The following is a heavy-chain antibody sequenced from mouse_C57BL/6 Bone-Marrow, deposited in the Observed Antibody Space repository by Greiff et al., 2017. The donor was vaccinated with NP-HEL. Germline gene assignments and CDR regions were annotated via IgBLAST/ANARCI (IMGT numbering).Heavy chain of an antibody. V-gene: IGHV1-74*01. D-gene: IGHD1-1*01. CDR1: GYTFTSYW. J-gene: IGHJ2*01. Sequence: VKLQHPGADLVKPGASVKVSCKASGYTFTSYWMPWVNQRPGKGLEWIGRIRPSDSDTNYTHKFKGKPTLTVDKSSSTAYMQLSSLTSEDTAVYYCAITGSSLFDYWGQGTTLTVSS. CDR3: AITGSSLFDY. CDR2: IRPSDSDT.